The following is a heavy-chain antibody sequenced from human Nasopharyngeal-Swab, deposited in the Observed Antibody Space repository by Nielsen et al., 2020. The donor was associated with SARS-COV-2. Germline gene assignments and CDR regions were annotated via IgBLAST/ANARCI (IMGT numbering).Heavy chain of an antibody. V-gene: IGHV4-39*07. CDR1: GGSIRSSSYY. CDR2: IYYSGST. Sequence: SETLSLTCTVSGGSIRSSSYYWGWIRQPPGKGLEWIGSIYYSGSTYYNPSLKSRVTISVDTSKNQFSLKLSSVTAADTAVYYCATTSARSLWQWQITGGYFDYWGQGTLVTVSS. J-gene: IGHJ4*02. D-gene: IGHD6-19*01. CDR3: ATTSARSLWQWQITGGYFDY.